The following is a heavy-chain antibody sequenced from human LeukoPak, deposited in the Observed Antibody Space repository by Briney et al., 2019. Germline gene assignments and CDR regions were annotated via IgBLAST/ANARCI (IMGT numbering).Heavy chain of an antibody. D-gene: IGHD3-16*01. J-gene: IGHJ3*02. V-gene: IGHV4-39*01. Sequence: SETLSLTCTVSGASISSSSYFWGWIRQSPGKGLEYIGSVYYSGRTYYNPSLKSRVTISLDTSTNQFSLRLTSVTAADTAEYYCARPLDTSLANPFDIWGHGTMVTVSS. CDR3: ARPLDTSLANPFDI. CDR2: VYYSGRT. CDR1: GASISSSSYF.